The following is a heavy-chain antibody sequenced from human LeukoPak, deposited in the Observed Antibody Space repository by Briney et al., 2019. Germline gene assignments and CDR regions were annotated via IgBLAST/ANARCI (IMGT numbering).Heavy chain of an antibody. J-gene: IGHJ6*03. D-gene: IGHD5-12*01. V-gene: IGHV1-3*03. CDR3: ARGRLVATITGYYYYYMDV. CDR2: INAGNGNT. CDR1: GYTFTSYA. Sequence: GASVKVSCKASGYTFTSYAMHWVRQAPGQRLEWMGWINAGNGNTKYSQEFQGRVTITRDTSASTAYMELSSLRSGDMAVYYCARGRLVATITGYYYYYMDVWGKGTTVTVSS.